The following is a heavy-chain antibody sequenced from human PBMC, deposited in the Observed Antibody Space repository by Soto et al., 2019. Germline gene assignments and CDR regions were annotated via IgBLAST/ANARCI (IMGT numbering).Heavy chain of an antibody. CDR2: INAGNGNT. CDR3: ARLPYYEFWSGSPPYYFDY. Sequence: ASVKVSCKASGYTFTSYAMHWVRQAPGQRLEWMGWINAGNGNTKYSQKFQGRVTITRDTSASTAYMELSSLRSEDTAVYYCARLPYYEFWSGSPPYYFDYWGQGTMVTVSS. D-gene: IGHD3-3*01. J-gene: IGHJ4*02. CDR1: GYTFTSYA. V-gene: IGHV1-3*01.